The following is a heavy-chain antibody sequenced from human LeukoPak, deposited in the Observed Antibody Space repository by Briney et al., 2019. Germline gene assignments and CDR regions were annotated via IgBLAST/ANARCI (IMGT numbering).Heavy chain of an antibody. V-gene: IGHV6-1*01. CDR2: TYFRSKWYD. CDR1: GDSVSSNSAA. Sequence: SQTLSLTCAISGDSVSSNSAAWNRIRQSPSRGLEWLGRTYFRSKWYDDYAISVKSRITITPDTSKNQFSLHLNSVTPEDTAVYYCAKEQAGYVDWGQGTLVTVSS. J-gene: IGHJ4*02. D-gene: IGHD2-2*01. CDR3: AKEQAGYVD.